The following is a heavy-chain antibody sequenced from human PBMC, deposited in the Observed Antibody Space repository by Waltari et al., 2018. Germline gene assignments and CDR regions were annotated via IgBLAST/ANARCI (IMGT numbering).Heavy chain of an antibody. J-gene: IGHJ4*02. CDR3: AKDIPRYCSGGSCSTY. Sequence: EVQLLESGGGLVQPGGSLRLSCAASGFTFSSYAMSWGRQAPGKGLEWVSVIYSGGSSTYYADSVNGRFTISRDNSKNTLYLQMNSLRAEDTAVYYCAKDIPRYCSGGSCSTYWGQGTLVTVSS. CDR2: IYSGGSST. V-gene: IGHV3-23*03. CDR1: GFTFSSYA. D-gene: IGHD2-15*01.